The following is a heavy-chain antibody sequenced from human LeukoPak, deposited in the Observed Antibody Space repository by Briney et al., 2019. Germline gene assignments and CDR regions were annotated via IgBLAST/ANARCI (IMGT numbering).Heavy chain of an antibody. J-gene: IGHJ4*02. Sequence: ASVKDSCKASGYTFTGYYMHWVRQAPGQGLEWMGWIYPNSGATKYAQKFQGRVTMTRDTSISTAYMELSGLRSDDTAVYYCGTLLSNGPFDYWGQGSLVTVSS. V-gene: IGHV1-2*02. CDR3: GTLLSNGPFDY. CDR1: GYTFTGYY. CDR2: IYPNSGAT.